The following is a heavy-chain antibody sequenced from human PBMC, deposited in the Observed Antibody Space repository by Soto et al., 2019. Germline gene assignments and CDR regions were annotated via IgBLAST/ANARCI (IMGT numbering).Heavy chain of an antibody. V-gene: IGHV3-9*01. Sequence: GGSLRLSCAASGFTFDDYAMHWVRQAPGKGLEWVSGISWNSGSIGYADSVKGRFTISRDNAKNSLYLQMNSLRAEDTALYYCAKDMGYCSSTSCYPAYYFDYWGQGTLVTVS. CDR1: GFTFDDYA. D-gene: IGHD2-2*01. CDR3: AKDMGYCSSTSCYPAYYFDY. J-gene: IGHJ4*02. CDR2: ISWNSGSI.